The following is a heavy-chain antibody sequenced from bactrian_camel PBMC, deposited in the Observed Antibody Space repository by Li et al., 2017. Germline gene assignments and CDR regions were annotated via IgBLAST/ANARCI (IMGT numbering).Heavy chain of an antibody. CDR3: VRDSELLPSLFGY. J-gene: IGHJ6*01. D-gene: IGHD4*01. V-gene: IGHV3S40*01. CDR2: IISNGGST. CDR1: EYTYSKRC. Sequence: DVQLVESGGGSVQAGGSLTLSCVVSEYTYSKRCVAWFRQAPGKGLEWVSTIISNGGSTYYADSMKGRFTISRDNAKNTVYLQMNSLKPEDMAVYYCVRDSELLPSLFGYWGQGTQVTVS.